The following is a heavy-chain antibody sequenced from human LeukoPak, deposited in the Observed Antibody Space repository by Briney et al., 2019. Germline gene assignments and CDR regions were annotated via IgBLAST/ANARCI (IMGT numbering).Heavy chain of an antibody. J-gene: IGHJ6*02. CDR2: VNRDGSET. CDR3: ARNNGMDV. V-gene: IGHV3-7*03. CDR1: GFTFGDYA. Sequence: GGSLRLSCTASGFTFGDYAMSWIRQAPGRGPEWVANVNRDGSETYYLDSVKGRFTISKDNAKNSLYLQMNSLRAEDTALYHCARNNGMDVWGQGTTVIVSS.